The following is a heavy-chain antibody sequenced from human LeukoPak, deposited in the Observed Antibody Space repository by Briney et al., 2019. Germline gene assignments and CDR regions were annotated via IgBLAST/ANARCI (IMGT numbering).Heavy chain of an antibody. CDR3: ARGHDYYYMDV. V-gene: IGHV3-21*01. J-gene: IGHJ6*03. Sequence: GGSLRLSXAASGFTFSSYSMNWVRQAPGKGLEWVSSISSSSSYIYYADSVKGRFTISRDNAKNSLYLQMNSLRAEDTAVYYCARGHDYYYMDVWGKGTTVTVSS. CDR1: GFTFSSYS. CDR2: ISSSSSYI.